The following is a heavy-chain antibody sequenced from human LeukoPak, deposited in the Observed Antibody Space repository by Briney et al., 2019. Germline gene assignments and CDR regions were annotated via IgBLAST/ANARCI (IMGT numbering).Heavy chain of an antibody. V-gene: IGHV3-21*01. J-gene: IGHJ4*02. CDR1: GFTFSSYS. CDR3: ARRIAVAAVSEFDY. D-gene: IGHD6-19*01. CDR2: ICSSRSYI. Sequence: GGSLRLSCAASGFTFSSYSMNWVRQAPGKGLEWVSSICSSRSYIYYADSVKGRFTISRDNDKNSLYLQMNSLRAEDTAVYYCARRIAVAAVSEFDYWGQGTLVTVSS.